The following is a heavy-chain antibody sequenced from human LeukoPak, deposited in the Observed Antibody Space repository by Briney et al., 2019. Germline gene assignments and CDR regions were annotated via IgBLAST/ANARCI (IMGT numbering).Heavy chain of an antibody. CDR1: GGSISSYY. D-gene: IGHD3-10*01. V-gene: IGHV4-30-4*01. Sequence: SETLSLACTVSGGSISSYYWSWIRQPPGKGLEWIGYVYYSGSTYYNPSLKSRVTISVDTSKNQFSLKLSSVTAADTAVYYCARDRRFGELNYWGQGTLVTVSS. J-gene: IGHJ4*02. CDR2: VYYSGST. CDR3: ARDRRFGELNY.